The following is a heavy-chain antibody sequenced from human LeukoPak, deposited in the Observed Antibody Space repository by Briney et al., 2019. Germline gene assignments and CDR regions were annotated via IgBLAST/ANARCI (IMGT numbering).Heavy chain of an antibody. V-gene: IGHV1-69*13. D-gene: IGHD1-26*01. J-gene: IGHJ4*02. Sequence: ASVKVSCKASGGTFSSYAISWVRQAAGQGLEWMGGIIPIFGTANYAQKFQGRVTITADESTSTAYMELSSLRSEDTAVYYCARVAGGVGAAYFDYWGQGTLVTVSS. CDR3: ARVAGGVGAAYFDY. CDR2: IIPIFGTA. CDR1: GGTFSSYA.